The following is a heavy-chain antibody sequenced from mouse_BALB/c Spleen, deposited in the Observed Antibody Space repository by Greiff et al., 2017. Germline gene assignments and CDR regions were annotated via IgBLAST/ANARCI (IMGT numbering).Heavy chain of an antibody. CDR3: ASSYYGSRGGPAWFAY. J-gene: IGHJ3*01. CDR1: GFTFSSFG. Sequence: DVHLVESGGGLVQPGGSRKLSCAASGFTFSSFGMRWVRQAPEKGLEWVAYISSGSSTIYYADTVKGRFTISRDNPKNTLFLQMTSLRSEDTAMYYCASSYYGSRGGPAWFAYWGQGTLVTVSA. D-gene: IGHD1-1*01. CDR2: ISSGSSTI. V-gene: IGHV5-17*02.